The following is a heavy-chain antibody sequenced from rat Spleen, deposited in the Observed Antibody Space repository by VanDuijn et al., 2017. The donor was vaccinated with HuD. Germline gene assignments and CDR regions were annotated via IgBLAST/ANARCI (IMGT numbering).Heavy chain of an antibody. CDR2: ISYDGTST. CDR3: TTDSIYYYDGSYYYGAFAH. Sequence: EVQLVESGGGLVQPRKSLKLSCAASGFTFSNYGIHWIRQAPTKGLEWVASISYDGTSTYYRDSVKGRFTISRDNAKSTLYLQMDSLRSEGTAPYYCTTDSIYYYDGSYYYGAFAHWGQGTLVTVSS. CDR1: GFTFSNYG. J-gene: IGHJ3*01. V-gene: IGHV5-19*01. D-gene: IGHD1-12*02.